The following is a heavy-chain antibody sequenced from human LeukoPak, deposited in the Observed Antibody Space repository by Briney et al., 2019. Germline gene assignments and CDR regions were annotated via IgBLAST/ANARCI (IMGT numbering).Heavy chain of an antibody. CDR3: AKVSSPTVQQLVPYYYYGMDV. CDR1: GFTFSSYA. Sequence: GGFLRLSCAASGFTFSSYAMSWVRQAPGKGLEWVSAISGSGGSTYYADSVKGRFTISRDNSKDTLYLQMNSLRAEDTAVYYCAKVSSPTVQQLVPYYYYGMDVWGQGTTVTVSS. D-gene: IGHD6-13*01. J-gene: IGHJ6*02. V-gene: IGHV3-23*01. CDR2: ISGSGGST.